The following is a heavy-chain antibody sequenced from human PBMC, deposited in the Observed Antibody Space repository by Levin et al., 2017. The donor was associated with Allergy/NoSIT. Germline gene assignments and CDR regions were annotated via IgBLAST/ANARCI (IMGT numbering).Heavy chain of an antibody. J-gene: IGHJ1*01. D-gene: IGHD2-15*01. CDR2: IWYDGSNK. CDR3: AREEGCSGGSCYLGRYFQH. V-gene: IGHV3-33*01. Sequence: GGSLRLSCAASGFTFSSYGMHWVRQAPGKGLEWVAVIWYDGSNKYYADSVKGRFTISRDNSKNTLYLQMNSLRAEDTAVYYCAREEGCSGGSCYLGRYFQHWGQGTLVTVSS. CDR1: GFTFSSYG.